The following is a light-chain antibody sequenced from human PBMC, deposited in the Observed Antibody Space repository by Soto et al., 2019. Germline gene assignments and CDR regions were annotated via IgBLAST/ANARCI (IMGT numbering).Light chain of an antibody. V-gene: IGKV3-20*01. CDR2: AAS. CDR1: QSVTVNS. Sequence: EILLTQSPSTLSLSPGEGVTLSCRASQSVTVNSLAWYQQKPGQTPKLLIYAASTRAAAVPDRFTGSGSGTDFALTISRLEPEDFAVYYCQHYNSYSESFGQGTKVELK. J-gene: IGKJ1*01. CDR3: QHYNSYSES.